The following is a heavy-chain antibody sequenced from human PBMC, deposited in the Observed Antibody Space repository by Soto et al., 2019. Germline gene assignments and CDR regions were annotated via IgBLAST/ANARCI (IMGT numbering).Heavy chain of an antibody. V-gene: IGHV4-4*02. CDR2: IYHSGST. Sequence: QVQLQESGPGLVKPSGTLSLTCAVSSGSISSSNWWSWVRQPPGQGLAWIGEIYHSGSTNYNPSLKSRVTISVDKSTNQFSLKLSSVTAADTAVYYCAGGITVAGPSRDGFDIWGQGTMVTVSS. J-gene: IGHJ3*02. D-gene: IGHD6-19*01. CDR1: SGSISSSNW. CDR3: AGGITVAGPSRDGFDI.